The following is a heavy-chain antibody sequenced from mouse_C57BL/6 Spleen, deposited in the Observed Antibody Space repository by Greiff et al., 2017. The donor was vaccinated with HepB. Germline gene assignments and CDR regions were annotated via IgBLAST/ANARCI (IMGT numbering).Heavy chain of an antibody. CDR2: IYPGSGNT. CDR1: GYSFTSYY. Sequence: QVQLQQSGPELVKPGASVKISCKASGYSFTSYYIHWVKQRPGQGLEWIGWIYPGSGNTKYNEKFKGKATLTADTSSSTAYMQLSSLTSEDSAVYYCARRSNCSAMDYWGQGTSVTVSS. D-gene: IGHD2-5*01. J-gene: IGHJ4*01. CDR3: ARRSNCSAMDY. V-gene: IGHV1-66*01.